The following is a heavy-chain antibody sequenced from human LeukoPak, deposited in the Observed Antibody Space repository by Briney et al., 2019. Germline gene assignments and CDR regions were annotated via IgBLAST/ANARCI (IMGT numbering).Heavy chain of an antibody. D-gene: IGHD3-10*01. Sequence: GGSLRLSCAASGFTFSSYWMHWVRQAPGKGLVWVSRINSVGSSTSYADSVNGRFTISRDNAKNTLYLQMNSLRAEDTAVYYCAREWGPGDSFDYWGQGTLVTVSS. V-gene: IGHV3-74*01. CDR1: GFTFSSYW. CDR2: INSVGSST. J-gene: IGHJ4*02. CDR3: AREWGPGDSFDY.